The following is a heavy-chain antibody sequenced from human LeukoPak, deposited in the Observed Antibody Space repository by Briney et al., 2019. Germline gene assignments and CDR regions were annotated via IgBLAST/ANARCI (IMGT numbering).Heavy chain of an antibody. Sequence: PGGSLRLSCSASGFTFSAYAMYWVRQARGKGLEYVSGISSNGGSSFYADSVKGRFTISRDNSKNTLYLQMSSLRAEDTAVYYCVKITSVTGGDCWGQGTRLTVSS. V-gene: IGHV3-64D*09. D-gene: IGHD1-1*01. CDR1: GFTFSAYA. CDR3: VKITSVTGGDC. CDR2: ISSNGGSS. J-gene: IGHJ4*02.